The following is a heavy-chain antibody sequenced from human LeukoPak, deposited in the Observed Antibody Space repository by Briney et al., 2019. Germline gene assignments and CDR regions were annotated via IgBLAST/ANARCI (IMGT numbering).Heavy chain of an antibody. V-gene: IGHV4-59*08. CDR1: GGSISGFY. Sequence: SETLSLTCTVSGGSISGFYWSWIRQPPGKGLEWIGYVHYSGSTNYNPSLKSRVTISVDTSKNQFSLKLSSVTAADTAVYYCARLGYYKFVDYWGQGTLVTVSS. J-gene: IGHJ4*02. CDR3: ARLGYYKFVDY. D-gene: IGHD2/OR15-2a*01. CDR2: VHYSGST.